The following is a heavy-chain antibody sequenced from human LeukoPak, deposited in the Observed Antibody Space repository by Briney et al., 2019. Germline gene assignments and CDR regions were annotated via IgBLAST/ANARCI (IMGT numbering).Heavy chain of an antibody. CDR3: AKGRSSWYGKEYFDY. D-gene: IGHD6-13*01. J-gene: IGHJ4*02. CDR1: GFTFDDYA. V-gene: IGHV3-9*01. CDR2: ISWNSGSI. Sequence: GGSLRLSCAASGFTFDDYAMHWVRQAPGKGLEWVSGISWNSGSIGYADSVKGRFTISRDNAKNSLYLQMNSLRAEDTALYYCAKGRSSWYGKEYFDYWGQGTLVTVSS.